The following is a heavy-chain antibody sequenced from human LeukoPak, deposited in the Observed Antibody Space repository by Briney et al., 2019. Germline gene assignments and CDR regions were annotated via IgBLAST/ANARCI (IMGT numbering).Heavy chain of an antibody. J-gene: IGHJ4*02. D-gene: IGHD1-14*01. CDR2: ISYASNT. Sequence: GGSLRLSCAASGFTFSTSSMTWVRQAPGGGLDWVSSISYASNTYYAAPVKGRFTFSRANSKNTPYLHITSLRAEDMVVYYCAKGGISEDGLDSWGQGTLVTVSS. CDR1: GFTFSTSS. V-gene: IGHV3-23*01. CDR3: AKGGISEDGLDS.